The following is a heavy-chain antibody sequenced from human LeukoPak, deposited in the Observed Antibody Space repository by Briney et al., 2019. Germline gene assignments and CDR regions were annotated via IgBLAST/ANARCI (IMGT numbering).Heavy chain of an antibody. J-gene: IGHJ4*02. CDR2: TYISGNI. Sequence: PSETLSLTCTVSGGSISTYYWSWIRQPAGKGLGWIGRTYISGNIDYNPSLKSRVTMSVDTSKNQLSLKLSSVTAADTAVYYCARSRGDSSSSYDYWGQGTLVTVSS. CDR3: ARSRGDSSSSYDY. CDR1: GGSISTYY. D-gene: IGHD6-13*01. V-gene: IGHV4-4*07.